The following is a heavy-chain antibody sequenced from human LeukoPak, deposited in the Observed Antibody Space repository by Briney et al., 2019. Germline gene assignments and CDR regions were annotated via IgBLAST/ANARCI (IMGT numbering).Heavy chain of an antibody. V-gene: IGHV4-34*01. D-gene: IGHD3-3*01. J-gene: IGHJ4*02. CDR2: INHSGST. CDR3: ARRRLAIFGVWDY. Sequence: SETLSLTCAVYGGSFSGYYWSWIRQPPGKGLEWIGEINHSGSTNYNPSLKSRVTISVDTSKNQFSPKLSSVTAADTAVYYCARRRLAIFGVWDYWGQGTLVTVSS. CDR1: GGSFSGYY.